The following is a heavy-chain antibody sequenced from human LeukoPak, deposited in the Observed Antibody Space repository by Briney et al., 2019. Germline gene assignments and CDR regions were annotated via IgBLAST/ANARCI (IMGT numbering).Heavy chain of an antibody. V-gene: IGHV1-2*02. CDR1: GYTFTSYG. CDR3: ARGPLILEGDWFDP. CDR2: INVNSGGT. J-gene: IGHJ5*02. D-gene: IGHD3-3*01. Sequence: GASVKVSCKASGYTFTSYGISWVRQAPGQGLEWMGWINVNSGGTNYAQKFQVRVTMTRDTSISTAYMELSRLRSDDTAVYYCARGPLILEGDWFDPWGQGTLVTVSP.